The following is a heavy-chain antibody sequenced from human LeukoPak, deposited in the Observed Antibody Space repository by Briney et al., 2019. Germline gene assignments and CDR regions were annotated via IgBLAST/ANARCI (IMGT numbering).Heavy chain of an antibody. Sequence: ASVKVSCKASGYTFTSYDINWVRQATGQGLEWMGWMNPNSGNTGYAQKFQGRVTMTRNTSISTAYMELSSLRSEDTAVYYCASQEGAKSLWFGESPYAFDIWGQGTMVTVSS. J-gene: IGHJ3*02. CDR1: GYTFTSYD. D-gene: IGHD3-10*01. CDR3: ASQEGAKSLWFGESPYAFDI. CDR2: MNPNSGNT. V-gene: IGHV1-8*01.